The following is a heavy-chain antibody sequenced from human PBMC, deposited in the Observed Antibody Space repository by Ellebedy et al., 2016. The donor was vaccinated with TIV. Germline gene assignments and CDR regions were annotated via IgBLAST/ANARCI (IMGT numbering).Heavy chain of an antibody. D-gene: IGHD3-3*01. V-gene: IGHV3-33*01. Sequence: GESLKISXAASGFTFSSYGMHWVRQAPGKGLEWVAVIWYDGSNKYYADSVKGRFTISRDNSKNTLYLQMNSLRAEDTAVYYCAREVSEYYYYYYYMDVWGKGTTVTVSS. CDR2: IWYDGSNK. CDR1: GFTFSSYG. CDR3: AREVSEYYYYYYYMDV. J-gene: IGHJ6*03.